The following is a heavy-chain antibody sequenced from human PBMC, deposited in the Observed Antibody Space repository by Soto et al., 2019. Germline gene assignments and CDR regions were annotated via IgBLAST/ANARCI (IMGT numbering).Heavy chain of an antibody. CDR1: NDSISSNNW. CDR2: IFHSGST. V-gene: IGHV4-4*02. CDR3: ARVFYSDLYYFDY. Sequence: QVQLQESGPGLVKPSGTLSLTCAVSNDSISSNNWWTWVRQPPGKGLEWIGEIFHSGSTSYNPSLKSRVSISVDKSKSQFSLKLTSVTAADTAVYYCARVFYSDLYYFDYWGQGTLVTVSS. J-gene: IGHJ4*02. D-gene: IGHD2-15*01.